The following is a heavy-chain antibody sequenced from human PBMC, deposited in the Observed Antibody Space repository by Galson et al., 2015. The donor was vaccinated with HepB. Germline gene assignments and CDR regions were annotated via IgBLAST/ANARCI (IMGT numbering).Heavy chain of an antibody. CDR2: IKQDGSEK. D-gene: IGHD1-26*01. CDR3: ARDEGGSRDYYYGMDV. J-gene: IGHJ6*02. V-gene: IGHV3-7*03. CDR1: GFTFSSYW. Sequence: SLRLSCAASGFTFSSYWMSWVRQAPGKGLEWVANIKQDGSEKYYVDSVKGRFTISRDNAKNSLYLQMNSLRAEDTAVYYCARDEGGSRDYYYGMDVWGQGTTVTVSS.